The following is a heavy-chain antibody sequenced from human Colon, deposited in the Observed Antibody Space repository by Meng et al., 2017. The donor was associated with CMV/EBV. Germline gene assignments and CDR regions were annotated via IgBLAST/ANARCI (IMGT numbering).Heavy chain of an antibody. CDR1: GYMLTNYW. CDR2: TYPTDSRI. V-gene: IGHV5-51*01. J-gene: IGHJ3*01. D-gene: IGHD1-14*01. CDR3: ATSSAFSPGGAYDV. Sequence: GGSLRLSSQASGYMLTNYWIVWVRQMPGKGLEWMGITYPTDSRIIYSPSFRGQVTMSVGKSINTAYLQWSSLKASDTAIYYCATSSAFSPGGAYDVWGRGTVVTVSS.